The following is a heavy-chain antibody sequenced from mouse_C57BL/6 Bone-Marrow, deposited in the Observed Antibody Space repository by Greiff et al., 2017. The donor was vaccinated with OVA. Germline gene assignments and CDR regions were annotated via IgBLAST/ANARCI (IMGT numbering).Heavy chain of an antibody. CDR1: GYTFTSYW. D-gene: IGHD2-2*01. CDR3: ARGDLLWFRY. CDR2: IDPSDSYP. Sequence: VQLQQPGAELVMPGASVKLSCKASGYTFTSYWMHWVKQRPGQGLEWIGEIDPSDSYPNYNQKFKGKSTLTVDKSSSTAYMQLSSLTSEDPAVYYCARGDLLWFRYWGQGTSATVSS. V-gene: IGHV1-69*01. J-gene: IGHJ4*01.